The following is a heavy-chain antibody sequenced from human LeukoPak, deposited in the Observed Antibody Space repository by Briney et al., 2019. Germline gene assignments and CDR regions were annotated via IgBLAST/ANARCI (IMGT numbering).Heavy chain of an antibody. Sequence: ASETLSLTCTVSCDSISSSNYYWGWIRQPPGKGLDWIGSISYSGNTYYNPSVKSRVTISVDTSKNQFSLKLSSVTAADTAVYYCASVSKTVVAATVDYWGQGTLVTVSS. D-gene: IGHD2-15*01. CDR1: CDSISSSNYY. CDR3: ASVSKTVVAATVDY. J-gene: IGHJ4*02. V-gene: IGHV4-39*01. CDR2: ISYSGNT.